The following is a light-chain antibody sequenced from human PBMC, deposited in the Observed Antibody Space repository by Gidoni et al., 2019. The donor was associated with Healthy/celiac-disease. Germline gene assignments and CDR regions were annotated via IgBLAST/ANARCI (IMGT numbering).Light chain of an antibody. CDR2: GKN. Sequence: SSELTQDPAVSVALGQTVRITCQGDSLRSYYASWYQQKPGQAPVLVIYGKNNRPSGIPDRFSGSSSGNTASLTITGAQAEDEADYYCNSRDSSGTNVVFGGGTKLTAL. CDR1: SLRSYY. J-gene: IGLJ2*01. V-gene: IGLV3-19*01. CDR3: NSRDSSGTNVV.